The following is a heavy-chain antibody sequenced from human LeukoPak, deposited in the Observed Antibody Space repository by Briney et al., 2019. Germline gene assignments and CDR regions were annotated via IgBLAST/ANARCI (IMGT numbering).Heavy chain of an antibody. J-gene: IGHJ4*02. D-gene: IGHD3-22*01. CDR1: GGSFSAYY. CDR2: INHSGST. CDR3: ARGQRITMTD. V-gene: IGHV4-34*01. Sequence: SETLSLTCAVYGGSFSAYYWSWIRQPPGKGLEWIGEINHSGSTNYNPSLKSRVAISVDTSRNQFSLRLSSVTAADTAVYYCARGQRITMTDWGQGTLVTVSS.